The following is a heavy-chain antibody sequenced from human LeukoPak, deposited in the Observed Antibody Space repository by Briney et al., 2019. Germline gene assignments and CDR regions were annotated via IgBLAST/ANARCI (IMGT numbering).Heavy chain of an antibody. CDR1: GGSISSSSYY. CDR3: ARHAVVATTVHAFDI. V-gene: IGHV4-39*01. Sequence: SETLSLTCTVSGGSISSSSYYWGWIRQPRGKGLEWIGSIYYSGSTYYNPSLESRVTISVDTSKNQFSLKLSSLTAADTAVYYCARHAVVATTVHAFDIWGQGTMVTVSS. CDR2: IYYSGST. D-gene: IGHD1-26*01. J-gene: IGHJ3*02.